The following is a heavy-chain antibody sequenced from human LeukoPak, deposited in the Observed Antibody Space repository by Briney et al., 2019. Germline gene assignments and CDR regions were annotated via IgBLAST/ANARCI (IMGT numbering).Heavy chain of an antibody. V-gene: IGHV5-51*01. Sequence: GESLKISCQGFGYSFINYWIGWVRQVPGKGMEWMGVIYPGDSRVRYNPSFQGQVTLSVDNSINTAYLYWVSLRASDTAMYYCVCRDLTSTGSLPWGQGTLVTVSS. D-gene: IGHD2-2*01. CDR2: IYPGDSRV. CDR3: VCRDLTSTGSLP. CDR1: GYSFINYW. J-gene: IGHJ1*01.